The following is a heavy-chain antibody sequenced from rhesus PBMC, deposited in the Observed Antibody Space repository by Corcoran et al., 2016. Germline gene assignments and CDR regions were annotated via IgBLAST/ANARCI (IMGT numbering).Heavy chain of an antibody. CDR1: GGSVSSSNW. D-gene: IGHD6-25*01. J-gene: IGHJ4*01. V-gene: IGHV4-92*01. CDR2: ISGSGGST. CDR3: ARWPQSGSFDY. Sequence: QVKLQESGPGLVKPLETLSPTCAVSGGSVSSSNWWSWIRPPPGKGLEWIGRISGSGGSTSYNPSLTSRVTISTDTSKNQFSLKVSSVTAADTAVYYCARWPQSGSFDYWGQGVLVTVSS.